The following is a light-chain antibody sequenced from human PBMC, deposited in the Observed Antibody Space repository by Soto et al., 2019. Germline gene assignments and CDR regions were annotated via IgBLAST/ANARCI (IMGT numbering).Light chain of an antibody. CDR1: ETVCSSY. Sequence: ESVLTQSPGTLSFSPGERATLSCRASETVCSSYLAWYQQNPGQAPVLLIYCASSMATGIPDWFSRSGSGTDFSLPISRLESEEAALYYWQQYRSSPWTLG. CDR3: QQYRSSPWT. J-gene: IGKJ1*01. CDR2: CAS. V-gene: IGKV3-20*01.